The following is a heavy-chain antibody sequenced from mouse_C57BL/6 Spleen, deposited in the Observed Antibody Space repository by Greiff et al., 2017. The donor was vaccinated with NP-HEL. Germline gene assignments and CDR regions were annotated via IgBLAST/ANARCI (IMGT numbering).Heavy chain of an antibody. D-gene: IGHD2-5*01. J-gene: IGHJ4*01. CDR3: ARDRLYSNPRQYYYAMDY. CDR1: GFTFSSYA. CDR2: ISDGGSYT. Sequence: DVKLVESGGGLVKPGGSLKLSCAASGFTFSSYAMSWVRQTPEKRLEWVATISDGGSYTYYPDNVKGRFTISRDNAKNNLYLQMSHLKSEDTAMYYCARDRLYSNPRQYYYAMDYWGQGTSVTVSS. V-gene: IGHV5-4*01.